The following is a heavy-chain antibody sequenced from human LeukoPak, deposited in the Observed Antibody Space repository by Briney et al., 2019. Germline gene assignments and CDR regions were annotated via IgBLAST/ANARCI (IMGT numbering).Heavy chain of an antibody. CDR1: GHTFTSYD. Sequence: ASVKVSCKASGHTFTSYDINWVRQATGQGLEWMGWMNPNSGNTGYAQKFQGRVTITRNTSISTAYMELSSLRSEDTAVYYCARYREVGATVDYWGQGTLVTVSS. CDR2: MNPNSGNT. D-gene: IGHD1-26*01. CDR3: ARYREVGATVDY. V-gene: IGHV1-8*03. J-gene: IGHJ4*02.